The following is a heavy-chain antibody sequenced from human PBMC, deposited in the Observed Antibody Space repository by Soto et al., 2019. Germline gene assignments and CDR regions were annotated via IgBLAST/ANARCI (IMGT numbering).Heavy chain of an antibody. CDR3: ARVHGYCISSSCHGHYAMDV. Sequence: SETLSLTCTVSGGSISSYYWSWIRQPPGKGLEWIGYIYYSGSTNYNPSLKSRVTISVDTSKNQFSLKLSSVTAADTAVYYCARVHGYCISSSCHGHYAMDVWGQGTTVTVSS. V-gene: IGHV4-59*01. D-gene: IGHD2-2*01. J-gene: IGHJ6*02. CDR1: GGSISSYY. CDR2: IYYSGST.